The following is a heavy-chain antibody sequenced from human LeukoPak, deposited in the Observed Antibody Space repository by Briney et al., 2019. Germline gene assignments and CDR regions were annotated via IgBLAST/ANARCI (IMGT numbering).Heavy chain of an antibody. CDR1: GYTFTGYY. V-gene: IGHV1-69*13. J-gene: IGHJ3*02. D-gene: IGHD2-21*01. CDR3: ARSRGALFHAAFDI. CDR2: IIPIFGTA. Sequence: SVKVSCRASGYTFTGYYMHWVRQAPGQGLEWMGGIIPIFGTANYAQKFQGRVTITADESTSTAYMELSSLRSEDTAVYYCARSRGALFHAAFDIWGQGTMVTVSS.